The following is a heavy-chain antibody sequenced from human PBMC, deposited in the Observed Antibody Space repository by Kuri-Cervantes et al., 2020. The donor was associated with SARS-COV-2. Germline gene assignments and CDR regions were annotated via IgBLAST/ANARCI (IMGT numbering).Heavy chain of an antibody. CDR3: ARSVGGGSYDPVEFDYFDY. CDR2: IYYSGST. CDR1: GGSISSSSYY. Sequence: ESLKISCTVSGGSISSSSYYWGWIRQPPGKGLEWIGSIYYSGSTYYNPSLKSRVTISVDTSKNQFSLKLSSVTAADTAVYYCARSVGGGSYDPVEFDYFDYWGQGILVTVSS. J-gene: IGHJ4*02. D-gene: IGHD1-26*01. V-gene: IGHV4-39*07.